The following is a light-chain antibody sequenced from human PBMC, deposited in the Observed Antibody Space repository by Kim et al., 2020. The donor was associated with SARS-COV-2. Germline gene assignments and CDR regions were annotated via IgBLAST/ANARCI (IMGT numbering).Light chain of an antibody. V-gene: IGKV3-20*01. CDR2: GAS. CDR1: QSVSSSY. Sequence: EIVLTQSPGTLSLSPGERATLSCRASQSVSSSYLAWYQQKPGQAPRLLIYGASSRATGIPDRFSGSGSGTDFTLTISGLEPEDFAVYYCQQYGSSPPWTFGKGTKVDIK. J-gene: IGKJ1*01. CDR3: QQYGSSPPWT.